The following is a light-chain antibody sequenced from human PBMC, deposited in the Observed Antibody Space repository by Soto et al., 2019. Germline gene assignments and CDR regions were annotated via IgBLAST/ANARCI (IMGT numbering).Light chain of an antibody. V-gene: IGKV1-12*01. Sequence: DLQMTQSPSSVSASVGDRVTITCRASQGISSRLAWYQQKPGKAPNLLIYAASRLQSGVPSRFSGTGSGTDFTLTISSLQPEDFAIYYCQQADRFPLTFGGGTKVEVK. CDR1: QGISSR. CDR3: QQADRFPLT. J-gene: IGKJ4*01. CDR2: AAS.